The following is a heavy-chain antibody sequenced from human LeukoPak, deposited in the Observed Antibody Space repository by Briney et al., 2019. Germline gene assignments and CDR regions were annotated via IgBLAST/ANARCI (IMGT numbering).Heavy chain of an antibody. D-gene: IGHD6-13*01. CDR3: ARQGYGTRWYLY. V-gene: IGHV5-51*01. J-gene: IGHJ4*02. CDR2: IYPSDSDI. CDR1: GYSFTNCW. Sequence: GESLKISCKASGYSFTNCWIGWVRQMPGKGLEWVGIIYPSDSDIKYSPSFQGQVTISADKSISTAYLQWSSLKASDTAMYYCARQGYGTRWYLYWGQGTLVTVSS.